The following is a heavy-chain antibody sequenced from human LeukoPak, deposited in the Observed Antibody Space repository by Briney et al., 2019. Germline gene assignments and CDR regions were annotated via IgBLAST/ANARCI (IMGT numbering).Heavy chain of an antibody. V-gene: IGHV3-64*02. CDR3: AKPLTSYSSGFSDAFDV. CDR1: GFTFSIYA. D-gene: IGHD5-18*01. CDR2: ITTNGGNA. Sequence: PGGSLRLSCAASGFTFSIYAMHWVRQAPGKGLEHVSTITTNGGNAYYADSVKGRFTISRDNSKDTLFLQLGRLRAEDIGVYYFAKPLTSYSSGFSDAFDVWGHGTMVTVSS. J-gene: IGHJ3*01.